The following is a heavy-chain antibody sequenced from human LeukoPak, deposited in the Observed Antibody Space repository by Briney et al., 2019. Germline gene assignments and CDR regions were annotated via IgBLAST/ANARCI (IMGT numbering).Heavy chain of an antibody. Sequence: GGSLRLSCAAPGFTFSDYYMSWIRQAPGKGLEWVSYISSSGSTIYYADSVKGPFTISRDNAKNSLYLQMNSLRAEDTAVYYCATKYGSGSYYKLGYFDYWGQGTLVTVSS. CDR3: ATKYGSGSYYKLGYFDY. D-gene: IGHD3-10*01. J-gene: IGHJ4*02. CDR1: GFTFSDYY. CDR2: ISSSGSTI. V-gene: IGHV3-11*01.